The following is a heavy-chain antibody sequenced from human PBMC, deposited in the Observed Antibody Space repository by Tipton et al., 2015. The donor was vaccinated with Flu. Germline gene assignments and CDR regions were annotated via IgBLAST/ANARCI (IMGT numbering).Heavy chain of an antibody. V-gene: IGHV4-59*01. CDR3: ARDPSLGMPDYFDL. Sequence: TLSLTCTVSGDSFSSYIWSWIRQPPGKGLEWIGYFYYSGSTNYNPSLKSRVSISMDTSKNQFSLMLSSVTAADTAVYYCARDPSLGMPDYFDLWGQGTLVTASS. CDR1: GDSFSSYI. CDR2: FYYSGST. D-gene: IGHD2-2*01. J-gene: IGHJ4*02.